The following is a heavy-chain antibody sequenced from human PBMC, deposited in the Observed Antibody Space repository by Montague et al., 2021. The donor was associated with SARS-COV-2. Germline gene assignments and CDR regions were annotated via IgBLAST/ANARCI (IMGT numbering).Heavy chain of an antibody. CDR2: MYYSGST. Sequence: SETLSPTCTVSGGSTSSYYWSWIRQPPGKGLEWIGYMYYSGSTNYNPSLKSRVTLSVDTSKNQFSLKLSSVTAADTAVYYCARDFDYWGQGTLVTVSS. CDR1: GGSTSSYY. CDR3: ARDFDY. J-gene: IGHJ4*02. V-gene: IGHV4-59*13.